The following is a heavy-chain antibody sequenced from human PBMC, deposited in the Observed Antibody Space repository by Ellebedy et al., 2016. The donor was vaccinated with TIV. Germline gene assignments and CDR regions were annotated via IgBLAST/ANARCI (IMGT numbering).Heavy chain of an antibody. Sequence: ASVKVSCXVSGYTLTELSMHWVRQAPGKGLEWMGGFDPEDGETIYAQKFQGRVTMTEDTSTDTAYMELSSLRSEDTAVYYCARDGYCSGGSCYPEWGFDPWGQGTLVTVSS. CDR3: ARDGYCSGGSCYPEWGFDP. CDR2: FDPEDGET. J-gene: IGHJ5*02. V-gene: IGHV1-24*01. D-gene: IGHD2-15*01. CDR1: GYTLTELS.